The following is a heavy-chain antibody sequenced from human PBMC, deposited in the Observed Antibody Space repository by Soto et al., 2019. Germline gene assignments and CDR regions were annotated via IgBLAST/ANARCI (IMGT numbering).Heavy chain of an antibody. CDR2: IVVGSGNT. CDR1: GFTFTSSA. D-gene: IGHD3-10*01. V-gene: IGHV1-58*02. J-gene: IGHJ6*03. CDR3: GAEVRQPLEPYYLYNYMEV. Sequence: PVKVSCKASGFTFTSSAMQWVRQARGKRLEWIGWIVVGSGNTNYAQKFQERVTITRDMSTSTAYMELSSLRSEDTAVYYCGAEVRQPLEPYYLYNYMEVWVKGNSVTVT.